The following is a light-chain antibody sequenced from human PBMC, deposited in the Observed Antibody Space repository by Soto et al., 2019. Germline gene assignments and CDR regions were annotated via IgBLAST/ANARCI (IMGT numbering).Light chain of an antibody. CDR1: QRVSNNY. J-gene: IGKJ2*01. CDR2: GAS. V-gene: IGKV3-20*01. CDR3: QQYGVSRYT. Sequence: EIVLTQSPGTLSLSPGERATLSCGASQRVSNNYLAWYQQKPGQTPRLLIYGASIRATGIPDRFSGSGSGTDFTLTISRLEPEDFAVYYCQQYGVSRYTFGQGTKLEIK.